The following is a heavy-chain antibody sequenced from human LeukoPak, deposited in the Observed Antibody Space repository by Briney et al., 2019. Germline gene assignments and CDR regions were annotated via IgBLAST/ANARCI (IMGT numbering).Heavy chain of an antibody. V-gene: IGHV1-18*01. Sequence: ASVKVSCKAPGYTFTSYGISWVRQAPGQGLEWMGRISAYNGNTNYAQKLQGRVTMTTDTSTSTAYMELRSLRSDDTAVYYCARLLRYCSGGSCPNWFDPWGQGTLVTVSS. D-gene: IGHD2-15*01. CDR2: ISAYNGNT. CDR3: ARLLRYCSGGSCPNWFDP. J-gene: IGHJ5*02. CDR1: GYTFTSYG.